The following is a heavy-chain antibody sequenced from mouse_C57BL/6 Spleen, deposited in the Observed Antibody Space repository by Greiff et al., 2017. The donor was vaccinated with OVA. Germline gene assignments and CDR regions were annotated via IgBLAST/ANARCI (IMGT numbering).Heavy chain of an antibody. J-gene: IGHJ3*01. D-gene: IGHD2-4*01. CDR3: AKGDYDVEGFAY. Sequence: VKLVESGPGLVQPSQSLSITCTVSGFSLTSYGVHWVRQSPGKGLEWLGVIWRGGSTDYNAAFMSRLSITKDNSKSQVFFKMNSLQADDTAIYYCAKGDYDVEGFAYWGQGTLVTVSA. CDR1: GFSLTSYG. CDR2: IWRGGST. V-gene: IGHV2-5*01.